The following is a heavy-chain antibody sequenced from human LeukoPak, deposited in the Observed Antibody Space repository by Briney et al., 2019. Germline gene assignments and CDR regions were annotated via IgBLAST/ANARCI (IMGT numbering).Heavy chain of an antibody. V-gene: IGHV1-2*02. CDR3: ARDKLAYGDYAFDY. CDR2: VNPDTGDT. D-gene: IGHD4-17*01. CDR1: GYSFNGYY. Sequence: ASVKVSCKASGYSFNGYYIHWVRQAPGQGLEWMGWVNPDTGDTRYAQKFQGRVTMTRDTSISTAYLEVSSLRSDDTAVFFCARDKLAYGDYAFDYWGQGTLVTVSS. J-gene: IGHJ4*02.